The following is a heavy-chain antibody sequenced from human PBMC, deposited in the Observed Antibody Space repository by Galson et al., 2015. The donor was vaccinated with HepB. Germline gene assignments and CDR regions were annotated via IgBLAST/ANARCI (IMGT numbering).Heavy chain of an antibody. CDR2: TYYRSKWYN. CDR1: EDSVSRNSAA. V-gene: IGHV6-1*01. D-gene: IGHD2-15*01. CDR3: AREEEGRRSPLHFDY. J-gene: IGHJ4*02. Sequence: CAISEDSVSRNSAAWNWIRQSPSRGLEWLGRTYYRSKWYNDYAVSVKSRIIINPDTSKNQFSLQLNSVTPEDTAVYYCAREEEGRRSPLHFDYWDQGTQVTVSS.